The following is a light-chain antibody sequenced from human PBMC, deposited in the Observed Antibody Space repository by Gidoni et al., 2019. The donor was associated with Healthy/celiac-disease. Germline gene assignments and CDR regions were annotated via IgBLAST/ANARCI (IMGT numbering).Light chain of an antibody. CDR3: QQYDSYPWT. CDR1: QSIRSW. J-gene: IGKJ1*01. CDR2: KAS. Sequence: DIQMTQSPSTLTASVGDRVTITCRASQSIRSWLDWYQQKPGKAPKLLIYKASSLESGVPSRFSGSGSGTEFTLTINSLQPDDFATYYCQQYDSYPWTFGQGTKVEIK. V-gene: IGKV1-5*03.